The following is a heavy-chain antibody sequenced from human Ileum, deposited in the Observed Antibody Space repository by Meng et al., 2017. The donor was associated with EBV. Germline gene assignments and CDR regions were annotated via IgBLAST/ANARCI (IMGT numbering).Heavy chain of an antibody. CDR1: GGSISSSNW. D-gene: IGHD6-19*01. V-gene: IGHV4-4*02. Sequence: HVEPQEAGPGLVKPSVTLSLTCAVSGGSISSSNWWSGVRQPPGKGLEWIGEIYHSGSTNYNPSLKSRVTISVDKSKNQFSLKLSSVTAADTAVYYCASFPPPGKQWLVTDYWGQGTLVTVSS. J-gene: IGHJ4*02. CDR3: ASFPPPGKQWLVTDY. CDR2: IYHSGST.